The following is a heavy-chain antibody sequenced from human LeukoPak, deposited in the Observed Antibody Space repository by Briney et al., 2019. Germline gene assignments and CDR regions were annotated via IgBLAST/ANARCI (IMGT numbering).Heavy chain of an antibody. J-gene: IGHJ4*02. Sequence: GASVKVSCKASGYTFTNYDINWVRQATGQGLEWMGWMNSNSGNTGYAQKFQGRVTMTRNTSITTAYMELSSLRSEDTAVYYCARVNGRDPRSGSYYWGQGTLVTVSS. CDR3: ARVNGRDPRSGSYY. CDR1: GYTFTNYD. CDR2: MNSNSGNT. V-gene: IGHV1-8*02. D-gene: IGHD3-22*01.